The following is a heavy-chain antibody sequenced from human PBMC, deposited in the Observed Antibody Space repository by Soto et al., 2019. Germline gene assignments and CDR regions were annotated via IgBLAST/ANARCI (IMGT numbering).Heavy chain of an antibody. D-gene: IGHD2-2*01. CDR1: GYAFTSYA. J-gene: IGHJ6*02. CDR3: ASSHALYFYYGMDV. Sequence: QVQLVQSGAEVKKPGASVKVSCKASGYAFTSYAMHWVRQAPGQRLEWMGWINAGNGNTKYSQKFQGRVTITRDTSASTAYIELSSMRSEDTAVYYCASSHALYFYYGMDVWGQGTTVTVSS. V-gene: IGHV1-3*01. CDR2: INAGNGNT.